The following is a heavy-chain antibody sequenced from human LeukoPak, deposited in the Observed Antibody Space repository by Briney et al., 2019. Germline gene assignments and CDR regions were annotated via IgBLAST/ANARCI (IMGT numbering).Heavy chain of an antibody. J-gene: IGHJ4*02. V-gene: IGHV4-34*01. CDR2: INHSGST. Sequence: SETLSLTCAVYGGSFSGYYWSWIRQPPGKGLEWIGEINHSGSTNYNPSLKSRVTISVDTSKNQFSLKLSSVTAADTAVYYCARGLPQYDYVWGSYRYWSQLFVYWGQGTLVTVSS. CDR1: GGSFSGYY. D-gene: IGHD3-16*02. CDR3: ARGLPQYDYVWGSYRYWSQLFVY.